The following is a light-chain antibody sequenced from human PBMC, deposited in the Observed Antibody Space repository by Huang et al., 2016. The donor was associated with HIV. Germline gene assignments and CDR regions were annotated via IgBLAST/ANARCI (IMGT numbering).Light chain of an antibody. V-gene: IGKV3-20*01. CDR1: QSVSSSY. J-gene: IGKJ4*01. CDR2: GAS. Sequence: IVLTQSPGTLSLSPGERATLSCRASQSVSSSYLAWYQQKPGQAPRLFIYGASSRATGIPDRFSGSGSGTDFTLTISRLQPEDFAVYYCQQYGSSPRTFGGGTQVEIK. CDR3: QQYGSSPRT.